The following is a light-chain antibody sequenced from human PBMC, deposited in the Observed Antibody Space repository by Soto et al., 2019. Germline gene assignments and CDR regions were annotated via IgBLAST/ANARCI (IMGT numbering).Light chain of an antibody. CDR1: QSVDIN. J-gene: IGKJ2*01. CDR2: GAF. CDR3: QQYNKWPHT. Sequence: EIVMTQSPATLAGSPGGRATLSCRASQSVDINLAWYQQRPGQSPRLLVYGAFTRAAGLPARFSGRGSGTEFTLTISSLQFEDFAVYYCQQYNKWPHTFGQGTKVDIK. V-gene: IGKV3-15*01.